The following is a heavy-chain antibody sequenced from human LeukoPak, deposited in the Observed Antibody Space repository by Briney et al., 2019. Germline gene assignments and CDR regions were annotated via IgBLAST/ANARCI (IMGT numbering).Heavy chain of an antibody. CDR3: ARDSRVAAAGTLGTFDY. CDR2: INPSGGST. CDR1: GYTFTSYY. Sequence: ASVKVSCKASGYTFTSYYMHWVRQAPGQGLEWMGIINPSGGSTSYAQKLQGRVTMTRDTSTSTVYMELSSLRSEDTAVYYCARDSRVAAAGTLGTFDYWGQGTLVTVSS. J-gene: IGHJ4*02. D-gene: IGHD6-13*01. V-gene: IGHV1-46*01.